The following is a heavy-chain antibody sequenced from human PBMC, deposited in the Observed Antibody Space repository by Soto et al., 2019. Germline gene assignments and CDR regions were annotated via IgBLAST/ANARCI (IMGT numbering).Heavy chain of an antibody. CDR2: IYYIGRT. Sequence: SETLSLTCTVSGGSISSDDYYWSWIRQPPGEGLEWIGYIYYIGRTHYNPSLKSRVSISIDTSKNQFSLKLSSVSAADTAVYYCARDRSNSPDYFDDWGQGTLVTVSS. CDR1: GGSISSDDYY. J-gene: IGHJ4*01. CDR3: ARDRSNSPDYFDD. V-gene: IGHV4-30-4*01. D-gene: IGHD2-15*01.